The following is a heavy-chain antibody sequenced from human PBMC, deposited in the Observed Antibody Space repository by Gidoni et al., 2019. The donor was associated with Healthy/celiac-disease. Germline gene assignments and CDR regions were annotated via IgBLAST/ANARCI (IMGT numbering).Heavy chain of an antibody. V-gene: IGHV3-23*01. CDR3: AKDTGADFDY. Sequence: EVQLLESGGGLVQPGGSLRLSCAASGFTFSSYAMSWVRQAPGRGLGWVSAISGSGGSTYYADAVKGRFTISRDNSKNTLYLKMNSMRAEDTAVYYCAKDTGADFDYWGQGTLVTVSS. J-gene: IGHJ4*02. CDR2: ISGSGGST. CDR1: GFTFSSYA.